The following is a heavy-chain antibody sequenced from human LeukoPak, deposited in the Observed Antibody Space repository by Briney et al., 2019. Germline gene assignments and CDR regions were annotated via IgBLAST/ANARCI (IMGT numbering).Heavy chain of an antibody. CDR1: GFTVSSNY. J-gene: IGHJ3*02. V-gene: IGHV3-66*01. CDR3: ARTRSYAFDI. CDR2: IYSGGST. Sequence: SGGSLRLSCAASGFTVSSNYMSWVRQAPGKGLEWVSVIYSGGSTYYADSVKGRFTISRDNSKNTLYLQMNSLRAEDTAVYYCARTRSYAFDIWGQGTMVTVSS.